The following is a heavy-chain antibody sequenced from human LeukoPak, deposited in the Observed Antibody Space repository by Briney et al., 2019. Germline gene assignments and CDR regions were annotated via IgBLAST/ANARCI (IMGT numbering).Heavy chain of an antibody. V-gene: IGHV4-38-2*02. CDR2: VFHSGIT. CDR3: ARELQRRTSGYDFWSGYPPFGWFDP. J-gene: IGHJ5*02. Sequence: PSKTLSLTCSVSGYSISSGDYWGWIRQPPGKGLEWIGSVFHSGITDYKPSLKSRVTISVDKSKNQFSLKPSSVTAADTAVYYCARELQRRTSGYDFWSGYPPFGWFDPWGQGTLVTVSS. D-gene: IGHD3-3*01. CDR1: GYSISSGDY.